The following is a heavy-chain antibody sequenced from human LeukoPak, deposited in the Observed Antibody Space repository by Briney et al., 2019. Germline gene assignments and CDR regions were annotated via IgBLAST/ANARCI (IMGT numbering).Heavy chain of an antibody. Sequence: ASVKVSCKASGYTFTSYDINWVRQATGQGLEWMGWMNPNSGNTGYAQKFQGRVTMTRNTSISTAYMELSSLRSEDTAVYYCARAYYYGSGSSRLGYYYYYYMDVWGKGTTVTISS. V-gene: IGHV1-8*01. CDR1: GYTFTSYD. CDR2: MNPNSGNT. D-gene: IGHD3-10*01. J-gene: IGHJ6*03. CDR3: ARAYYYGSGSSRLGYYYYYYMDV.